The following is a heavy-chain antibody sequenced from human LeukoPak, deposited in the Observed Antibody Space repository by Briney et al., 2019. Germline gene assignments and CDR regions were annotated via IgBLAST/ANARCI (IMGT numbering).Heavy chain of an antibody. J-gene: IGHJ4*02. CDR1: GGSFSGYY. CDR3: ARSDPYCSSTSCPFDY. CDR2: INHSGST. Sequence: SETLSLTCAVYGGSFSGYYWSWIRQPPGKGLEWIGEINHSGSTNYNPSLKSRVTISVDTPKHQFSLKLSSVTAADTAVYYCARSDPYCSSTSCPFDYWGQGTLVTVSS. D-gene: IGHD2-2*01. V-gene: IGHV4-34*01.